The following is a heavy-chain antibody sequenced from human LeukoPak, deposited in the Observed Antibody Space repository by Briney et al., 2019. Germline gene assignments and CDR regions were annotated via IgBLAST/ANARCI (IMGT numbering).Heavy chain of an antibody. CDR1: GFTFSSYW. V-gene: IGHV3-7*01. Sequence: PGGSLRLSCAASGFTFSSYWKSWVRQAPGKGLEWVANIKQDGSEKYYVDSVKGRFTISRDNAKNSLYLQMNSLRAEDTAVYYCARAPRTYYYDSSGYYPRVIYYFDYWGQGTLVTVSS. CDR3: ARAPRTYYYDSSGYYPRVIYYFDY. J-gene: IGHJ4*02. CDR2: IKQDGSEK. D-gene: IGHD3-22*01.